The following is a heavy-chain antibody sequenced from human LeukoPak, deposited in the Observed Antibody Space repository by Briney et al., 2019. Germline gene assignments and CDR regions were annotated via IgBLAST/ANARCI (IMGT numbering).Heavy chain of an antibody. CDR2: VNPNSGET. CDR3: ARVLFNSGYNY. Sequence: ASVKVSCKTSGSTFTGAYMHWVRQAPGQGLEWMGWVNPNSGETKFAQKFQGRVTMTRDTSIRTVYMDLGGLRSDDTAVYYCARVLFNSGYNYWGQGCLVTVSS. D-gene: IGHD3-9*01. J-gene: IGHJ4*02. CDR1: GSTFTGAY. V-gene: IGHV1-2*02.